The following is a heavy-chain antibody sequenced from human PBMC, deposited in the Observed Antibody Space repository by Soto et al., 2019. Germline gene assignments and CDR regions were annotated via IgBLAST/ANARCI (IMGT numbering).Heavy chain of an antibody. CDR2: IDGSGTAM. Sequence: VGSLRLSCASSVFTFSNFRMDCIRHSPGKGLEWVSHIDGSGTAMSYVDSVKGRFTISRDNAKNSLYLEMTSLRDEDTAVYYCARQLYTVVTPQEYWGRGTLVNVSS. D-gene: IGHD2-21*02. CDR3: ARQLYTVVTPQEY. CDR1: VFTFSNFR. J-gene: IGHJ4*02. V-gene: IGHV3-48*02.